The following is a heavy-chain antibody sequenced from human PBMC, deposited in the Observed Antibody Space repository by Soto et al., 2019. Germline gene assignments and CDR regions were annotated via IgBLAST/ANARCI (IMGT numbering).Heavy chain of an antibody. CDR1: GGSISSYY. Sequence: PSETLSLTCTVSGGSISSYYWSWIRQPPGKGLEWIGYIYYSGSTNYNPSLKSRVTISVDTSKNQFSLKLSSVTAADTAVYYCVRRSMVRGVIIESWFDPWGQGTLVTVS. D-gene: IGHD3-10*01. CDR3: VRRSMVRGVIIESWFDP. CDR2: IYYSGST. J-gene: IGHJ5*02. V-gene: IGHV4-59*08.